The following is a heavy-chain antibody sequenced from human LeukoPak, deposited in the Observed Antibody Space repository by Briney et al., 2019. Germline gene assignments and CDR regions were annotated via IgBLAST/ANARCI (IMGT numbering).Heavy chain of an antibody. CDR1: GYTFTGYY. CDR3: ARDRCSGGSCYSDWFDP. D-gene: IGHD2-15*01. Sequence: ASVKVSCKASGYTFTGYYMHWVRQAPGQGLEWMGWINPNSGGTNYAQKFQGRVTMTRDTSISTAYMELSRLRSDDTAVYYCARDRCSGGSCYSDWFDPWGQGTPVTVPS. CDR2: INPNSGGT. V-gene: IGHV1-2*02. J-gene: IGHJ5*02.